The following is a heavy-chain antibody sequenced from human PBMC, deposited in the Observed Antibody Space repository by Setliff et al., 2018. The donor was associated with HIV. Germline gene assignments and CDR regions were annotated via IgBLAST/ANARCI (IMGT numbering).Heavy chain of an antibody. CDR2: IYYSGST. CDR1: GGSFSGYY. J-gene: IGHJ4*02. Sequence: PSETLSLTCAVYGGSFSGYYWSWIRQPPGKGLEWIGSIYYSGSTYYNPSLKSRVTISVDTSKNQVSLKLSSVAAADTAVYYCAREVDYYDSSRCLLLYYFDSWGQGTLVTVSS. V-gene: IGHV4-34*01. D-gene: IGHD3-22*01. CDR3: AREVDYYDSSRCLLLYYFDS.